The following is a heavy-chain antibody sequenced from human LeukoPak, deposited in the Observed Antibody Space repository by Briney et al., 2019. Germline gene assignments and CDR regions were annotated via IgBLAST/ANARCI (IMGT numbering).Heavy chain of an antibody. V-gene: IGHV3-66*01. CDR2: IYSGGST. J-gene: IGHJ4*02. Sequence: GRSLRLSCAASGFTVSSIYMSWVRQAPGKGLEWVSVIYSGGSTYYADSVKGRFTISRDNSKNTLYLQMNSLRAEDTAVYYCARGHGSGSYYGWMVPFDYWGQGTLVTVSS. CDR3: ARGHGSGSYYGWMVPFDY. CDR1: GFTVSSIY. D-gene: IGHD3-10*01.